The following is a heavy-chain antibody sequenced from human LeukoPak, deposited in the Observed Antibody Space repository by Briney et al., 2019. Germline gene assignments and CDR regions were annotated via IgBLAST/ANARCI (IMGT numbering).Heavy chain of an antibody. Sequence: GSLRLSCAASGFTFSSYAMSWVRQAPGKGLEWVSAISGSGGSTYYADSVKGRFTISRDNSKNTLYLQMNSLRAEDTAVYYCAKSGPSAYCSSTSCPNFDYWGQGTLVTVSS. D-gene: IGHD2-2*01. CDR3: AKSGPSAYCSSTSCPNFDY. CDR1: GFTFSSYA. CDR2: ISGSGGST. V-gene: IGHV3-23*01. J-gene: IGHJ4*02.